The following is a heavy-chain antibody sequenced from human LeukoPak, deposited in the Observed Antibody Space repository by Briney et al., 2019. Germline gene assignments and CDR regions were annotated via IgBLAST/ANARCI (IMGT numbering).Heavy chain of an antibody. CDR3: ARARIDY. Sequence: GGSLRLSCVGSGFTFSSYWMTWVRQAPGKGLEWVANIKDDGSAKYSVDPVKGRFTISSDNAKSLLYPQMISLRAEDTAVYYCARARIDYWGQGTLVTVSS. V-gene: IGHV3-7*04. CDR1: GFTFSSYW. D-gene: IGHD1-14*01. J-gene: IGHJ4*02. CDR2: IKDDGSAK.